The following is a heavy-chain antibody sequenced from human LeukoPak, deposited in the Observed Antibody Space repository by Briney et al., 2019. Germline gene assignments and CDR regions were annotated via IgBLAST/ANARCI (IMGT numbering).Heavy chain of an antibody. CDR2: IKQDGSEK. D-gene: IGHD2-2*01. CDR1: GFTFSSYW. V-gene: IGHV3-7*03. CDR3: ARPILSGYQLPSY. J-gene: IGHJ4*02. Sequence: GGSLRLSCAASGFTFSSYWMSWVRQAPGKGLEWVANIKQDGSEKYYVDSVKGRFTISRDNSKNTLFLQMNSLRAEDTAVYYCARPILSGYQLPSYWGQGTLVTVSS.